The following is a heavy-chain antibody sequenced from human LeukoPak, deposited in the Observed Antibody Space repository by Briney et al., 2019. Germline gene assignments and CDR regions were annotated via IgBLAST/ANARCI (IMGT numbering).Heavy chain of an antibody. Sequence: GGSLRLSCAASGFTFSSYEMNWVRQAPGKGLEWVSYISSSGSTIYYADSVKGRFTISRDNAKNSLYLQMNSLRAEDTAVYYCARDRYSSSWYVRGIDYWGQGTLVTVSS. V-gene: IGHV3-48*03. CDR1: GFTFSSYE. D-gene: IGHD6-13*01. CDR3: ARDRYSSSWYVRGIDY. J-gene: IGHJ4*02. CDR2: ISSSGSTI.